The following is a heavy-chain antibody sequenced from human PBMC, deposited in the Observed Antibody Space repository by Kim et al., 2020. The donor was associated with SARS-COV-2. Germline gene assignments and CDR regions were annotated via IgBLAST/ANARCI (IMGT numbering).Heavy chain of an antibody. Sequence: GGSLRLSCAASGFTFSSYAMHWVRQAPGKGLEYVSAISSNGGSTYYANSVKGRFTISRDNSKNTLYLQMGSLRAEDMAVYYCARGRYSSGWYNWFDPWG. D-gene: IGHD6-19*01. CDR1: GFTFSSYA. J-gene: IGHJ5*02. V-gene: IGHV3-64*01. CDR3: ARGRYSSGWYNWFDP. CDR2: ISSNGGST.